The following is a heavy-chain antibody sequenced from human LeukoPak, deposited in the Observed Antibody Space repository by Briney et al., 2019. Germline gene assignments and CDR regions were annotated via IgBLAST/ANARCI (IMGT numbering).Heavy chain of an antibody. D-gene: IGHD5-18*01. J-gene: IGHJ4*02. Sequence: ASVKVSCKASGGTFSSYAISWVRQAPGQGLEWMGGIIPIFGTANYAQKFQGRVTITADESTSTAYMELSGLRSEDTAVYYCAGGYSYGYGDYWGQGTLATVSS. V-gene: IGHV1-69*13. CDR1: GGTFSSYA. CDR3: AGGYSYGYGDY. CDR2: IIPIFGTA.